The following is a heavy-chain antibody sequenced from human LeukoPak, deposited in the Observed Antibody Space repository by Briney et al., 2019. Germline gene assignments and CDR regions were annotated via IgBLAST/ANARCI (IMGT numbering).Heavy chain of an antibody. V-gene: IGHV3-66*01. D-gene: IGHD5-12*01. Sequence: PSGGSLRLSCAASGFTVSSNYMSWVRQAPGKGLERVSVIYSGGSTYYADSVKGRFTISRDNSKNTLYLQMNSLRAEDTAVYYCARAVAFIGAFDIWGQGTMVTVYS. CDR1: GFTVSSNY. J-gene: IGHJ3*02. CDR3: ARAVAFIGAFDI. CDR2: IYSGGST.